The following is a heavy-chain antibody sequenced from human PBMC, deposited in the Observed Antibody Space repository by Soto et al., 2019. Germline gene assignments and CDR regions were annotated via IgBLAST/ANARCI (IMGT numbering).Heavy chain of an antibody. CDR3: SHFTTLYGLDV. J-gene: IGHJ6*02. CDR1: GFSLSTSGVG. V-gene: IGHV2-5*02. D-gene: IGHD3-3*01. CDR2: IYWDNDK. Sequence: QITLKESGPTLVKPTQSLTLTCTFSGFSLSTSGVGVGWIRQPPGKALEWLALIYWDNDKRHSPSLKSRLTITKDTSKNQVVLTVTNMDPVDTATYYCSHFTTLYGLDVWGQGTTVTVSS.